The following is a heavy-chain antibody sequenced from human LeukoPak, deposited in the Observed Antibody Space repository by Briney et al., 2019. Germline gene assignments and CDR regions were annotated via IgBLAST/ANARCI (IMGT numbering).Heavy chain of an antibody. J-gene: IGHJ4*02. CDR3: AKDAYYYDSSGSTY. Sequence: GGSLRLSCAASGFTFSSYAMSWVRQAPGKGLEWVSAISGSGGSTYYADSVKGRLTISRDNSKNTLYLQMNSLRAEDTAVYYCAKDAYYYDSSGSTYWGQGTLVTVSS. D-gene: IGHD3-22*01. CDR1: GFTFSSYA. CDR2: ISGSGGST. V-gene: IGHV3-23*01.